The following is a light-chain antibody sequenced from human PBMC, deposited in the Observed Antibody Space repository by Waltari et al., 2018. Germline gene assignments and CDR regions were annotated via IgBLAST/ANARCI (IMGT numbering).Light chain of an antibody. CDR1: ESVRSY. CDR3: QQRHNWPLT. CDR2: DAT. V-gene: IGKV3-11*01. Sequence: EIVLTQSPATLSLSPGEGATLSCRASESVRSYLAWYQQKPGQAPRLPIYDATNRASGIPARFSGSGSGTDFSLSISSLEPEDFAVYYCQQRHNWPLTFGGGTKVEIK. J-gene: IGKJ4*01.